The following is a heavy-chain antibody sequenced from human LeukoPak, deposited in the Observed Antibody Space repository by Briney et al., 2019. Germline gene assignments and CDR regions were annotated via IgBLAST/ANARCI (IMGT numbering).Heavy chain of an antibody. D-gene: IGHD2-15*01. CDR2: ISRSGSTK. Sequence: GGSLRLSCAASGFTFSDYNMRWIRQAPGKGLERVSSISRSGSTKYYADSVKGRFTISRDNAKNSLFLQMNSLRAEDTAVYYCARVLRYCSGGNCYSGGLGYMDVWGKGTTVTISS. J-gene: IGHJ6*03. CDR1: GFTFSDYN. V-gene: IGHV3-11*01. CDR3: ARVLRYCSGGNCYSGGLGYMDV.